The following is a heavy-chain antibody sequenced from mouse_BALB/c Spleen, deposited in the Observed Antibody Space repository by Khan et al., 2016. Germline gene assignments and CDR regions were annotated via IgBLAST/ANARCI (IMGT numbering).Heavy chain of an antibody. CDR1: GYTFSSYW. D-gene: IGHD2-3*01. CDR3: ARDGAYYSDY. V-gene: IGHV1-9*01. Sequence: QVQLQQSGAELMKPGASVKISCKAPGYTFSSYWIEWVKQRPGHGLEWIGEILPGSGSTNYNEKFKGKATLTADTSSNTAYIQLSSLTSEDSAVCSCARDGAYYSDYWGQGTTLTVSS. J-gene: IGHJ2*01. CDR2: ILPGSGST.